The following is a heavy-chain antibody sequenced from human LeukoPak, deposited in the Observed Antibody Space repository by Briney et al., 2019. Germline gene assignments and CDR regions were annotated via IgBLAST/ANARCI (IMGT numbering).Heavy chain of an antibody. D-gene: IGHD3-22*01. V-gene: IGHV3-21*01. CDR1: EFTFTTYS. J-gene: IGHJ3*02. CDR3: ARSFKATYYYDSSGYDGFDI. Sequence: GESLRLSCAASEFTFTTYSMAWVRQAPGKGLEWVSSISSSATYRYYADSVNGRFTISRDDPKNSLYLQMNSLRAEDTAVYYCARSFKATYYYDSSGYDGFDIWGQGTMVTVSP. CDR2: ISSSATYR.